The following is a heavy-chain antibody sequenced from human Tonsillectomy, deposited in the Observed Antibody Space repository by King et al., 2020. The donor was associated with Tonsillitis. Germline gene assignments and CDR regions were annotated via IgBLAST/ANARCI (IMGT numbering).Heavy chain of an antibody. CDR1: GFTFSSYG. D-gene: IGHD3-22*01. V-gene: IGHV3-33*01. CDR3: ARDHGYHDSSGYSTYYYMDV. Sequence: LVQSGGGVVQPGRSLRLSCAASGFTFSSYGFHWVRQAPGKGLEWVAVIWYDGSSEHYADSVKGRFTISTDNSKNTLFLQMNSLRAEDTAVYYCARDHGYHDSSGYSTYYYMDVWGKGTTVTVSS. CDR2: IWYDGSSE. J-gene: IGHJ6*03.